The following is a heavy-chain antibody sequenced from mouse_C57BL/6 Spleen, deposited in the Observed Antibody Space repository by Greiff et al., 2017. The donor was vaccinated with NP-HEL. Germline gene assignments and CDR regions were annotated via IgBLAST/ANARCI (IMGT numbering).Heavy chain of an antibody. CDR2: IRYDGSN. Sequence: VQLQQSGPGLVKPSQSLSLTCSVTGYSITSGYYWNWIRQFQGNKLEWMGNIRYDGSNKYNPTLKNRISITLDTSKNPFFLKLNSVTTEDTATYYCARDDYSYAMDYWGQGTSVTVSS. CDR3: ARDDYSYAMDY. CDR1: GYSITSGYY. V-gene: IGHV3-6*01. D-gene: IGHD2-4*01. J-gene: IGHJ4*01.